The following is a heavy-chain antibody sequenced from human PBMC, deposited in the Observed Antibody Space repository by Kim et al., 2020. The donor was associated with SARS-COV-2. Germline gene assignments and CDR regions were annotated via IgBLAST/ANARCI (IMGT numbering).Heavy chain of an antibody. D-gene: IGHD1-1*01. J-gene: IGHJ3*02. Sequence: RSSPSVQGQVTISADKSISTAYLQWSSLKASDTAMYYCARHTGTTGAFDIWGQGTKVTVSS. V-gene: IGHV5-51*01. CDR3: ARHTGTTGAFDI.